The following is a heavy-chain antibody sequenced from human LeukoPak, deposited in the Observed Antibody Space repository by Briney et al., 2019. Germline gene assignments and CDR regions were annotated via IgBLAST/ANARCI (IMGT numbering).Heavy chain of an antibody. D-gene: IGHD4-17*01. CDR2: ISYDGSNK. CDR3: ARDASYGDLRYYYGMDV. CDR1: GFTFSSYA. V-gene: IGHV3-30-3*01. Sequence: PGGSLRLSCAASGFTFSSYAMHWVRQAPGKGLEWVAVISYDGSNKYYADSVKGRFTISRDNSKNTLYLQMNSLRAEDTAVYYCARDASYGDLRYYYGMDVWGQGTTVTVSS. J-gene: IGHJ6*02.